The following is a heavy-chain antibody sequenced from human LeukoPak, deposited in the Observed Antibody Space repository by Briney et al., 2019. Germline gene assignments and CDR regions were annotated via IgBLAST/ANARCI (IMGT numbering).Heavy chain of an antibody. J-gene: IGHJ4*02. CDR2: IIPIFGTA. CDR1: GGTFSSYA. CDR3: AREDYDSSGSTNYYFDY. V-gene: IGHV1-69*06. Sequence: SVKVSCKASGGTFSSYAISWVRQAPGQGLEWMGGIIPIFGTANYAQKFQGRVTITADKSTSTAYMELSSLRSEDTAVYYCAREDYDSSGSTNYYFDYWGQGTLVTVSS. D-gene: IGHD3-22*01.